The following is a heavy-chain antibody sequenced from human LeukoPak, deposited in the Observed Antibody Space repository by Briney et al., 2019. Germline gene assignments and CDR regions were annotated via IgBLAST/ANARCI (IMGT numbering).Heavy chain of an antibody. D-gene: IGHD2-21*02. CDR3: AREAGGDPPVDY. CDR2: IIPILGIA. V-gene: IGHV1-69*04. Sequence: SVKVSCKTSGGTFSNYAISWVRQAPGQGLEWMGRIIPILGIANYAQKFQGRVTITADKSTSTAYMELSSLRSEDTAVYYCAREAGGDPPVDYWGQGTLVTVSS. CDR1: GGTFSNYA. J-gene: IGHJ4*02.